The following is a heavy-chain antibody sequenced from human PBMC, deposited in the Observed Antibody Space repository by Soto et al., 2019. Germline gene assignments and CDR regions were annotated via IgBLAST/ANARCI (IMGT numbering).Heavy chain of an antibody. Sequence: GGSLRLSCAASGFSFSNYAMTWVRQAPGKGLQWVSAISRNGDSTYYADSVKGRFTISRDNSKNALFVQMNSLRAEDTAVYYCAKGAFAGYYYYGMEVWGQGTTVTVSS. D-gene: IGHD3-16*01. J-gene: IGHJ6*02. CDR3: AKGAFAGYYYYGMEV. V-gene: IGHV3-23*01. CDR1: GFSFSNYA. CDR2: ISRNGDST.